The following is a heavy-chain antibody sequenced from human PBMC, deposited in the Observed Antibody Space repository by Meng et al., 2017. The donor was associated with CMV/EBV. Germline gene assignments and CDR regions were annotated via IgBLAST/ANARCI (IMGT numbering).Heavy chain of an antibody. CDR2: MNPNSGNT. J-gene: IGHJ6*02. V-gene: IGHV1-8*01. Sequence: ASVKVSCKAAGDTFTTYDINWWLQATGQGLEWLGWMNPNSGNTGYAQKFQGRGTLTRVTSISTAYMELSSLTSDDTAVYYCARTRIEVEPDGRKIKYYNYGMDVWGQGTTVTVSS. D-gene: IGHD2-2*01. CDR1: GDTFTTYD. CDR3: ARTRIEVEPDGRKIKYYNYGMDV.